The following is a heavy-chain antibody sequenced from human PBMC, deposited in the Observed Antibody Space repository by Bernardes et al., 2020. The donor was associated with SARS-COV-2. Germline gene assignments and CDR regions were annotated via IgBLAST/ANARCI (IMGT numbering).Heavy chain of an antibody. V-gene: IGHV1-2*02. CDR1: GYTFTGYY. CDR2: INPNSGGT. J-gene: IGHJ6*02. Sequence: ASVKVSCKASGYTFTGYYMHWVRQAPGQGLEWMGWINPNSGGTNYAQKFQGRVTMTRDTSISTAYMELSRLRSDDTAVYYCARALRFLEWLKEPDYYYYYGMDVWGQGTTVTVSS. CDR3: ARALRFLEWLKEPDYYYYYGMDV. D-gene: IGHD3-3*01.